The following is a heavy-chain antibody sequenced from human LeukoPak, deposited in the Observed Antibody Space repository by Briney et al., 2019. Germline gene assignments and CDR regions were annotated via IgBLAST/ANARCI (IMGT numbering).Heavy chain of an antibody. V-gene: IGHV4-30-2*01. J-gene: IGHJ4*02. D-gene: IGHD6-13*01. Sequence: SETLSLTCTVSGGSISSGGYYWSWIRQPPGKGLEWIGYIYHSGSTYYNPSLKGRVTISVDRSKNQFSLKLSSVTAADTAVYYCARVKQLVRTFDYWGQGTLVTVSS. CDR2: IYHSGST. CDR3: ARVKQLVRTFDY. CDR1: GGSISSGGYY.